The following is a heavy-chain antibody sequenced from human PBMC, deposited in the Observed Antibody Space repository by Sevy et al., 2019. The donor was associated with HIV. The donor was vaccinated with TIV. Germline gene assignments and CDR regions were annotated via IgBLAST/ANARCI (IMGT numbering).Heavy chain of an antibody. J-gene: IGHJ5*01. V-gene: IGHV3-23*01. CDR1: GFTFGNYA. CDR3: XXXXXXXXXWYSWFYS. Sequence: GGSLRLSCAASGFTFGNYAMNWVRQAPGKGLEWVSSISGSTIDTSYADSVKGRFTISRDNAKNSLYLQMNSLRVEDXXXXXXXXXXXXXXXWYSWFYSWGQGTLVTVSS. CDR2: ISGSTIDT. D-gene: IGHD1-26*01.